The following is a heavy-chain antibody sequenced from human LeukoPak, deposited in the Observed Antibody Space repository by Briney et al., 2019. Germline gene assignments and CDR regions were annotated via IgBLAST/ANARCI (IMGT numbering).Heavy chain of an antibody. Sequence: ASVKVSCKASGYTFTDYYMHWVRQAPGQGLEWMGWINPDSGGTDFAQKFQGRVTMTRDTSISTAYMELRSLRSDDTAVYYCARDRSERYYYDSSGYISGLFYYYYYYGMDVWGQGTTVTVSS. D-gene: IGHD3-22*01. CDR3: ARDRSERYYYDSSGYISGLFYYYYYYGMDV. CDR1: GYTFTDYY. J-gene: IGHJ6*02. CDR2: INPDSGGT. V-gene: IGHV1-2*02.